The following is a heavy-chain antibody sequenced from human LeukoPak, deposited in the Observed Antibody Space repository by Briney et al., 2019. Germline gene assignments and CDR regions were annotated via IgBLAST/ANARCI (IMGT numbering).Heavy chain of an antibody. V-gene: IGHV3-53*04. CDR3: ARLYGTFLEWSPYFDY. D-gene: IGHD3-3*02. CDR2: IYSGGST. J-gene: IGHJ4*02. Sequence: GGSLRLSCAASGFTVSSNFMSWVRQAPGKGLEWVSVIYSGGSTYYEDSVKGRVAISRHNSKNTLYLQMNSLRAEDTAVYYCARLYGTFLEWSPYFDYWGQGTLVTVSS. CDR1: GFTVSSNF.